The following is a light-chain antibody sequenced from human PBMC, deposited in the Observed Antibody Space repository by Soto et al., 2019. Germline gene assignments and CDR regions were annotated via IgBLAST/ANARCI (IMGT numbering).Light chain of an antibody. CDR2: KAS. CDR1: QSISSW. J-gene: IGKJ2*01. V-gene: IGKV1-5*03. Sequence: DIQMTQSPSTLSASVGDRVTITCRASQSISSWLAWYQQKPGKAPRLLIYKASSFESGVPSRFSGSESETEFTLTISSLQPDDFATYYCQHYNAYPYTFGQGTKVDIK. CDR3: QHYNAYPYT.